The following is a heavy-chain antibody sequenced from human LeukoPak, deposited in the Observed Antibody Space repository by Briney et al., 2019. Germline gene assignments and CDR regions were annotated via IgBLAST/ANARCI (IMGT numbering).Heavy chain of an antibody. Sequence: SETLSLTCTVSGGSISSSSYYWGWIRQPPGKGLEWIGSIYYSGSTYYNPSLKSRVTISVDTSKNQFSLKLSSVTAADTAVYYCARVIWLPDAAFFDYWGQGTLVTVSS. CDR3: ARVIWLPDAAFFDY. D-gene: IGHD3-9*01. CDR2: IYYSGST. J-gene: IGHJ4*02. V-gene: IGHV4-39*01. CDR1: GGSISSSSYY.